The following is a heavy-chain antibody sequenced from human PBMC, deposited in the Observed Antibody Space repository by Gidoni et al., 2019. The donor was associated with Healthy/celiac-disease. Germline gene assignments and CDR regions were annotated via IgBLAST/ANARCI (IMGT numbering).Heavy chain of an antibody. CDR3: ARHSGGFASMVRGPRSYYFDY. CDR2: IYYSGST. D-gene: IGHD3-10*01. V-gene: IGHV4-39*01. Sequence: QLQLQESGPGLVKPSETLSLTCTVSGGSISSSSYYWGWIRQPPGKGLEWIGSIYYSGSTYYNPSLKSRVTISVDTSKNQFSLKLSSVTAADTAVYYCARHSGGFASMVRGPRSYYFDYWGQGTLVTVSS. J-gene: IGHJ4*02. CDR1: GGSISSSSYY.